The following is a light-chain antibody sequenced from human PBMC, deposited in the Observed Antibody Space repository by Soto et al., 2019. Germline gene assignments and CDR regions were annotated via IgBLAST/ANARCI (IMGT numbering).Light chain of an antibody. Sequence: VLTHSVGTLSLSPGEQATLSFRASQSVSSNLAWYQQKPGQAPRLLIYGASSRATVIPDRFSGSGSGTDFTLTISRLEPEDFAVYYCQQYGSSWTFGQGTNVDI. CDR2: GAS. CDR3: QQYGSSWT. J-gene: IGKJ1*01. V-gene: IGKV3-20*01. CDR1: QSVSSN.